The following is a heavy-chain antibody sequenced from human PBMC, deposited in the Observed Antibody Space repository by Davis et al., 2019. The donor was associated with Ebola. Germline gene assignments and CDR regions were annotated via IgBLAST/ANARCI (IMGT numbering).Heavy chain of an antibody. D-gene: IGHD1-26*01. CDR1: GFTFDDYA. CDR2: ISWNSGSI. CDR3: AKDTHSGSYWGNRIAFDI. J-gene: IGHJ3*02. V-gene: IGHV3-9*01. Sequence: SLKISCAASGFTFDDYAMHWVRQAPGKGLEWVSGISWNSGSIGYADSVKGRFTISRDNAKNSLYLQMNSLRAEDTALYYCAKDTHSGSYWGNRIAFDIWGQGTMVTVSS.